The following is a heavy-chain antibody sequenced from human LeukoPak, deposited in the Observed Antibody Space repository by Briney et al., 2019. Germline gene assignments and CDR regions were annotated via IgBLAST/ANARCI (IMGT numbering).Heavy chain of an antibody. CDR3: ARRSPYYYDSSGYPLTAPKDAFDI. J-gene: IGHJ3*02. CDR1: GYSFTSYW. CDR2: IYPGDSDT. V-gene: IGHV5-51*01. D-gene: IGHD3-22*01. Sequence: GESLKISCKGSGYSFTSYWIGWVRQLPGKGLEWMGIIYPGDSDTRYSPSFQGQVTISADKSISTAYLQWSSLKASDTAMYYCARRSPYYYDSSGYPLTAPKDAFDIWGQGTMVTVSS.